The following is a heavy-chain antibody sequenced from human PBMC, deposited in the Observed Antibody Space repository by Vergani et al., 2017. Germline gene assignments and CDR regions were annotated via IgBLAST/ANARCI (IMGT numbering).Heavy chain of an antibody. J-gene: IGHJ4*02. D-gene: IGHD5-12*01. V-gene: IGHV1-8*01. Sequence: QVQLVQSGAEVTKPGASVKVPCKASGYTFTSYDINWVRQATGQGLEWMGWMNPNSGNTGYAQKFQGRVTMTRNPSISPAYMELSSLRSEDTAVYYCARGRRLRGGWLDYWDQGTLVTVSS. CDR1: GYTFTSYD. CDR2: MNPNSGNT. CDR3: ARGRRLRGGWLDY.